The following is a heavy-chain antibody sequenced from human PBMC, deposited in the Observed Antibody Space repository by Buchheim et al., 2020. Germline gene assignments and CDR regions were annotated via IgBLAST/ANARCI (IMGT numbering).Heavy chain of an antibody. J-gene: IGHJ6*03. Sequence: QVQLQESGPGLVKPSETLSLTCTVLGGPISSYYWSWIRQPPGKGLEWIGYIYYSGSTNYNPSPKSRVTISVDTSKNQFPLKLSSVTAADTAVYYCARVGSGCSSEYYYYYYYMDVWGKGTT. V-gene: IGHV4-59*01. CDR3: ARVGSGCSSEYYYYYYYMDV. D-gene: IGHD5-12*01. CDR2: IYYSGST. CDR1: GGPISSYY.